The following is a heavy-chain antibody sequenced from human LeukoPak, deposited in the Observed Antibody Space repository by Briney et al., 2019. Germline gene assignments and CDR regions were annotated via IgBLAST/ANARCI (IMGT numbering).Heavy chain of an antibody. CDR2: INSDGSST. CDR3: ARDRNYYDSSVQYFQH. CDR1: GFSFSNYW. J-gene: IGHJ1*01. Sequence: GGSLRLSCAASGFSFSNYWMHWVRQAPGKGLVWVSRINSDGSSTTYADSVKGRFTISRDNSKNTLYLQMNSLRAEDTAVYYCARDRNYYDSSVQYFQHWGQGTLVTVSS. V-gene: IGHV3-74*01. D-gene: IGHD3-22*01.